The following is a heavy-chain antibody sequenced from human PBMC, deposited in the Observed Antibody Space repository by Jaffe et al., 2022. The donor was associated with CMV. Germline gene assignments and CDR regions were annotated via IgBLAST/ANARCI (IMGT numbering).Heavy chain of an antibody. CDR1: GFILSDLH. CDR2: STNKDSGYTT. CDR3: TSNYYFY. V-gene: IGHV3-72*01. J-gene: IGHJ1*01. D-gene: IGHD3-22*01. Sequence: EVQLVESGGGLVQPGGSLRLSCAASGFILSDLHMDWVRQAPGKGLEWVGRSTNKDSGYTTQYAASVKGRFSISRDASKNSLYLQMNGLKTEDTAVYYCTSNYYFYWGQGTLVTVSS.